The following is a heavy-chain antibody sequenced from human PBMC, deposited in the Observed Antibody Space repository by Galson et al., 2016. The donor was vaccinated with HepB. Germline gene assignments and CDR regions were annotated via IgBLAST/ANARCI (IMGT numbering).Heavy chain of an antibody. V-gene: IGHV1-24*01. D-gene: IGHD1-26*01. Sequence: SVKVSCKVSGYTLTELSMHWVRQAPGKGLEWMGGFDPEDGETIYAQKFQGRVTMTEDTSTDTAYMELSSLRSEDTAVYYCATATWELPARKNWFDPWGQGTLVTVSS. CDR2: FDPEDGET. CDR1: GYTLTELS. J-gene: IGHJ5*02. CDR3: ATATWELPARKNWFDP.